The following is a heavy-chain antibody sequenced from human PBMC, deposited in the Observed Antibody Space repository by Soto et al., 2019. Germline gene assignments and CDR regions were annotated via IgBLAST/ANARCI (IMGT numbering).Heavy chain of an antibody. D-gene: IGHD1-1*01. Sequence: GGSLRLSCAASGFTFNSYAMSWVRQAPGKGLEWVSAISGSGGSTYYADSVKGRFTISRDNSKNTLFLEMYSLSAEDTAVYYCARYIPGGRYYGMDFWGQGTTVTVSS. J-gene: IGHJ6*02. V-gene: IGHV3-23*01. CDR3: ARYIPGGRYYGMDF. CDR1: GFTFNSYA. CDR2: ISGSGGST.